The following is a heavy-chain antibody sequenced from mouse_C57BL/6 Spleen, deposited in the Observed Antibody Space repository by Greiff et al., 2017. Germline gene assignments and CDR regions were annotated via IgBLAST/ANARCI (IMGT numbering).Heavy chain of an antibody. CDR2: ISYDGSN. Sequence: EVQLQESGPGLVKPSQSLSLTCSVTGYSITSGYYWNWIRQFPGNKLEWMGYISYDGSNNYNSSLKNRISITRNTSKNQFFLKLNSVTTEDTATYYCAREGVTTVVATDYAMDYWGQGTSVTVSS. V-gene: IGHV3-6*01. D-gene: IGHD1-1*01. J-gene: IGHJ4*01. CDR3: AREGVTTVVATDYAMDY. CDR1: GYSITSGYY.